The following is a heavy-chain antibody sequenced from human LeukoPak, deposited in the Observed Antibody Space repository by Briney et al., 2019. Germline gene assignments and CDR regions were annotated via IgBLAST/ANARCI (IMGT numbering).Heavy chain of an antibody. D-gene: IGHD6-13*01. CDR1: GFTFSSFS. V-gene: IGHV3-48*01. Sequence: RTGGSLRLSCAASGFTFSSFSMTWVRQAPGKGLEWVSYISSSGGTVYYVDSVRGRFTISRDNAKNSLYLQMNSLRAEDTAVYYCAPSPGGAAAAGTHSFDYWGQGTLVTVSS. CDR2: ISSSGGTV. J-gene: IGHJ4*02. CDR3: APSPGGAAAAGTHSFDY.